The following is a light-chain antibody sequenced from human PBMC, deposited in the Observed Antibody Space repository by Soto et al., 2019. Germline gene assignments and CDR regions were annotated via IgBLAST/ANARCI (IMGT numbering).Light chain of an antibody. Sequence: VMTQSPATLSVSPGERSTLSSRASQSVSSNLAWYQQKPGQAPRLLIYGASTRATGIPARFSGSGSGTEFTLTISSLQSEDFAVYYCHQYNNWPPTFGQGTKLEI. V-gene: IGKV3D-15*01. CDR1: QSVSSN. J-gene: IGKJ2*01. CDR2: GAS. CDR3: HQYNNWPPT.